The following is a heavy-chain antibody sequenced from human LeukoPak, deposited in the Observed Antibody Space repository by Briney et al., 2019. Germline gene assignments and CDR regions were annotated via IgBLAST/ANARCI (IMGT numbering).Heavy chain of an antibody. V-gene: IGHV1-69*04. CDR2: IIPILGIA. Sequence: SVKVSCKASGGTFSSYAISWVRQAPGQGLEWMGRIIPILGIANYARKFQGRVTITADKSTSTAYMELSSLRSEDTAVYCCARDRSSSGPGGYWGQGTLVTVSS. J-gene: IGHJ4*02. CDR3: ARDRSSSGPGGY. D-gene: IGHD6-19*01. CDR1: GGTFSSYA.